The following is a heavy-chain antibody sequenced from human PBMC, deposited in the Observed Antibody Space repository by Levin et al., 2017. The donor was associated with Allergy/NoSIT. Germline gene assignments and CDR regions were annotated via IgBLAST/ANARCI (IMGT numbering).Heavy chain of an antibody. CDR1: GFTFSSYG. CDR2: IWHDGFNK. D-gene: IGHD2-8*01. V-gene: IGHV3-33*01. Sequence: PGGSLRLSCAASGFTFSSYGMHWVRQAPGKGLEWVAVIWHDGFNKYYADSVKGRFTISRDNSKNTLYLQMNSLRAEDTAVYYCARGIQYCTNGVCYTGMDVWGQGTSVTVSS. CDR3: ARGIQYCTNGVCYTGMDV. J-gene: IGHJ6*02.